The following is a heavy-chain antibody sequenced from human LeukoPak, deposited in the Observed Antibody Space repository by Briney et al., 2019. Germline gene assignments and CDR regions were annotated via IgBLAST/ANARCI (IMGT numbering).Heavy chain of an antibody. J-gene: IGHJ3*02. CDR3: ANYISEENAFDI. CDR2: IIPIFGTA. CDR1: GGTFSSYA. V-gene: IGHV1-69*13. D-gene: IGHD3-10*01. Sequence: SVKVSCKASGGTFSSYAISWVRQAPGQGLEWMGGIIPIFGTANYAQKFQGRVTITADESTSTAYMELSSLRSEDTAVYYCANYISEENAFDIWGQGTMVTVSS.